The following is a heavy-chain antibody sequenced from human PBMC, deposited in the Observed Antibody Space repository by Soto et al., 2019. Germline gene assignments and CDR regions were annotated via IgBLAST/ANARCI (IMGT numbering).Heavy chain of an antibody. D-gene: IGHD3-9*01. J-gene: IGHJ4*02. Sequence: PGGSLRLSCAASGITVSSNYMSWVRQAPGKGLEWVSVIYTSGTAYYAASVKGRFTLSRDDSSNTLYLQMTSLRAEDTAVYYCERINSDWFAFDYCGRGTLVTVPS. V-gene: IGHV3-66*01. CDR2: IYTSGTA. CDR1: GITVSSNY. CDR3: ERINSDWFAFDY.